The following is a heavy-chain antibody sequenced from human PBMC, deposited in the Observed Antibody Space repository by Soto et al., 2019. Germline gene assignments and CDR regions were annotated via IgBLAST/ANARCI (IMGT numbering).Heavy chain of an antibody. Sequence: QVLLVESGGGVVQPGTSLRLSCAASGFMFNTYGMHWVRQAPGKGLEWVAGIWYDGSNKYYADSVKGRFTISRYNSKNTLFLQMNSLRAEDTAVYYCARLGYYFDSTNSVGNYWGQGTLVTVSS. CDR3: ARLGYYFDSTNSVGNY. J-gene: IGHJ4*02. CDR1: GFMFNTYG. D-gene: IGHD3-22*01. CDR2: IWYDGSNK. V-gene: IGHV3-33*01.